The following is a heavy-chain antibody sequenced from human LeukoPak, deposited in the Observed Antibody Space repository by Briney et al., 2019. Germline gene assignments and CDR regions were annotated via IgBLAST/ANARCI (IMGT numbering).Heavy chain of an antibody. J-gene: IGHJ4*02. CDR3: AKEHIVVVTAIHDFDY. CDR2: ISDSGGST. D-gene: IGHD2-21*02. CDR1: GFTFSSYG. V-gene: IGHV3-23*01. Sequence: PGGTLRLSCAASGFTFSSYGMSWVRQAPGKGLEWVAAISDSGGSTYYADSVKGRFTISRDNSKNTLYLQMNSLRAEDTAVYYCAKEHIVVVTAIHDFDYWGQGTLVTVSS.